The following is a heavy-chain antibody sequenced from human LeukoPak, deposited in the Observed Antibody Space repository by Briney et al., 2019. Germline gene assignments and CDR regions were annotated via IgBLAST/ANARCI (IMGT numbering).Heavy chain of an antibody. V-gene: IGHV3-30*18. CDR3: AKDHSGYSYGFTGGYY. Sequence: GGSLRLSCAASGFTFSSYGMHWVRQAPGKGLEWVAVISYDGSNKYYADSVKGRFTISRDNSKNTLYLQMNSLRAEDTAVYYCAKDHSGYSYGFTGGYYWGQGTLVTVSS. CDR2: ISYDGSNK. CDR1: GFTFSSYG. J-gene: IGHJ4*02. D-gene: IGHD5-18*01.